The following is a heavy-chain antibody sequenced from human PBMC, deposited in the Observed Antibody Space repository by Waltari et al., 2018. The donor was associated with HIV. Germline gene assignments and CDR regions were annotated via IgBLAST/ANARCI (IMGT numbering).Heavy chain of an antibody. J-gene: IGHJ6*02. CDR3: ARDWRPYDFWSGYYGMDV. CDR1: GGTFSSYA. Sequence: QVQLVQSGAEVKKPGSSVKVSCKASGGTFSSYAISWVRQAPGQGLEWMGRIIPNLGIANYAQKFQGRVTITADKSTSTAYMELSSLRSEDTAVYYCARDWRPYDFWSGYYGMDVWGQGTTVTVSS. CDR2: IIPNLGIA. V-gene: IGHV1-69*04. D-gene: IGHD3-3*01.